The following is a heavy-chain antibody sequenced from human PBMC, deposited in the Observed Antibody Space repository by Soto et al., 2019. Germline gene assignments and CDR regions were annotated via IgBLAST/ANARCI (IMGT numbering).Heavy chain of an antibody. CDR2: IWYDGSNK. CDR1: GFTFSSYG. CDR3: ARDTLYGSGSSVYYGMDV. D-gene: IGHD3-10*01. V-gene: IGHV3-33*01. Sequence: QVQLVESGGGVVQPGRSLRLSCAASGFTFSSYGMHWVRQAPGKGLEWVAVIWYDGSNKYYADSVKGRFTISRDNSKNTLYLQMNSLRAEDTAVYYWARDTLYGSGSSVYYGMDVWGQGTTVTVSS. J-gene: IGHJ6*02.